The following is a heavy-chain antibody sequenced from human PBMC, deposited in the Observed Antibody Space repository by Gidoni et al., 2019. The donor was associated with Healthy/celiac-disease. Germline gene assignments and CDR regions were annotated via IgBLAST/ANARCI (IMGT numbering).Heavy chain of an antibody. CDR3: ARDFPKGDAFDI. CDR2: IYYSGST. Sequence: QLQLQESGPGLVKPSETLSLTCTVSGGSISSSSYYWGWIRQPPGKGLEWIGSIYYSGSTYYNPSLKSRVTISVDTSKNQFSLKLSSVTAADTAVYYCARDFPKGDAFDIWGQGTMVTVSS. J-gene: IGHJ3*02. V-gene: IGHV4-39*07. CDR1: GGSISSSSYY.